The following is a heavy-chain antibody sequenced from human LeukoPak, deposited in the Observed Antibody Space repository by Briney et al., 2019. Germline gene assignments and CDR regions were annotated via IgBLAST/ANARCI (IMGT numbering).Heavy chain of an antibody. D-gene: IGHD2-15*01. CDR2: INPNSGGT. CDR1: GYTFTGYY. V-gene: IGHV1-2*02. CDR3: ARGGIGYCSGGSCPMAFDI. J-gene: IGHJ3*02. Sequence: GASVKVSCKASGYTFTGYYMHWVRQAPGQGLEWMGWINPNSGGTNCAQKFQGRVTMTRDTSISTAYMELSRLRSDDTAVYYCARGGIGYCSGGSCPMAFDIWGQGTMVTVSS.